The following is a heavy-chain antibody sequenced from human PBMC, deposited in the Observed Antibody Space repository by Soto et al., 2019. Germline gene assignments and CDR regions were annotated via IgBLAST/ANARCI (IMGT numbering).Heavy chain of an antibody. D-gene: IGHD3-10*01. Sequence: SETLSLTCAVYGGSFSGYYWSWIRQPPGKGLEWIGEINHSGSTNYNPSLKSRVTISVDTSKNQFSLKLSSVTAADTAVYYCARGGGLLWFGELLRPGLDYWGQGTLVTVSS. V-gene: IGHV4-34*01. J-gene: IGHJ4*02. CDR2: INHSGST. CDR3: ARGGGLLWFGELLRPGLDY. CDR1: GGSFSGYY.